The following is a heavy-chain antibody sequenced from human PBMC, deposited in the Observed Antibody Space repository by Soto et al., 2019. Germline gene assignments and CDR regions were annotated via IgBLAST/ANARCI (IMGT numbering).Heavy chain of an antibody. J-gene: IGHJ5*02. CDR2: IYYSGST. CDR1: GGSISSGDYY. D-gene: IGHD2-2*02. Sequence: SEALSLTCTDSGGSISSGDYYWSWIRRPPGKGLEWSGYIYYSGSTYYNPSLKSRVTISVDTSKNQFSLKLSSVTAADTAVYYCARDRRYCSSTSCYTNWFDPWGQGTLVTVSS. CDR3: ARDRRYCSSTSCYTNWFDP. V-gene: IGHV4-30-4*01.